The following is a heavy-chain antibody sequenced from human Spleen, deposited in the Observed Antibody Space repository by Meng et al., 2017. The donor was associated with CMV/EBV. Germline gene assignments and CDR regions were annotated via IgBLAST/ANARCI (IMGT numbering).Heavy chain of an antibody. D-gene: IGHD4-23*01. V-gene: IGHV4-59*12. J-gene: IGHJ4*02. CDR1: GGSISSYY. CDR2: IYYSGST. Sequence: SETLSLTCTVSGGSISSYYWSWIRQSPGKGLEWIGYIYYSGSTNYNPSLRSRVTRPVDTSKMQFSLKVSSVTAADTAVYYCARERGPYGGNSDWGQGTLVTVSS. CDR3: ARERGPYGGNSD.